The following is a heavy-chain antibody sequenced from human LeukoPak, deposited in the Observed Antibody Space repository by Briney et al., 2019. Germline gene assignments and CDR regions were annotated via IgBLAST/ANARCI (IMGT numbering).Heavy chain of an antibody. CDR1: GGSFSGYY. J-gene: IGHJ4*02. Sequence: SETLSLTCAVYGGSFSGYYWSWIRQPPGKGLEWIGEINHSGSTNYNPSLKSRVTISVDTSKNQFSLKLSSVTAADTAVYYCARGSPLPWFGESGDYWGRGTLVTVSS. CDR3: ARGSPLPWFGESGDY. CDR2: INHSGST. D-gene: IGHD3-10*01. V-gene: IGHV4-34*01.